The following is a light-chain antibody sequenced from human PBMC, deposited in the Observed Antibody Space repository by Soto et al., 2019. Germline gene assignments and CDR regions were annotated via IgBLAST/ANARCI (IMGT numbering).Light chain of an antibody. CDR1: QGINKF. V-gene: IGKV1-9*01. Sequence: IQLTQSPSSLSASVGDRVTITCRASQGINKFLAWYQQRPGKAPQLLVYGASTLQSGVPSRFSGSGSGTDFTLTIISLQPEDFENYYCQQLNNFRFTFGQGTKLDIK. CDR2: GAS. CDR3: QQLNNFRFT. J-gene: IGKJ2*01.